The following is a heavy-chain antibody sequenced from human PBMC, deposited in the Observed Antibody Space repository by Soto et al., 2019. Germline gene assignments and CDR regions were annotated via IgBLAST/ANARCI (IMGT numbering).Heavy chain of an antibody. J-gene: IGHJ4*02. Sequence: SETLSLTCAVYGGSFSGYYWSWIRQPPGKGLEWIGEINHSGSTNYNPSLKSRVTISVDTSKNQFSLKLSSVTAADTAVYYCARGRGRIAARPRIDYWGQGTRVTVSS. CDR1: GGSFSGYY. CDR2: INHSGST. D-gene: IGHD6-6*01. CDR3: ARGRGRIAARPRIDY. V-gene: IGHV4-34*01.